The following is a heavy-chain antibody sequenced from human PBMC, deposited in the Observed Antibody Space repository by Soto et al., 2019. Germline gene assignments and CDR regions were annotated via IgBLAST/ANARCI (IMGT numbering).Heavy chain of an antibody. V-gene: IGHV3-7*01. CDR3: AGDRGYCSGCTCYTVLEY. J-gene: IGHJ4*02. CDR1: GLTFSAYW. D-gene: IGHD2-15*01. Sequence: EVPLVESGGGLVQPGGSLRLSCAASGLTFSAYWMNLVRQAPGKGLEWVANIKPDGSEKNYVDSVKGRFTISNDNTKNSLDLQMNSLRAEDTAVYYCAGDRGYCSGCTCYTVLEYWGQGILVTVSS. CDR2: IKPDGSEK.